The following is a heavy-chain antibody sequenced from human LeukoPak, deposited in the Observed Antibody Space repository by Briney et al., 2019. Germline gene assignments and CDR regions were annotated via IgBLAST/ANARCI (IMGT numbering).Heavy chain of an antibody. V-gene: IGHV4-4*07. Sequence: PSETLSLTCAVSGGSISSYFWNWIRQPAGKGLEWIGRFYSIGNTNYNPSLQGRVTTSVDTSKNQFSLKLSSVTAADTAVYYCARGEHTFDYWGQGTLVSVSS. CDR2: FYSIGNT. CDR1: GGSISSYF. CDR3: ARGEHTFDY. J-gene: IGHJ4*02. D-gene: IGHD1/OR15-1a*01.